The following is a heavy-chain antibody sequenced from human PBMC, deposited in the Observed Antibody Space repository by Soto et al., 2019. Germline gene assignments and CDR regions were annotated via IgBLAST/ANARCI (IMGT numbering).Heavy chain of an antibody. J-gene: IGHJ4*02. V-gene: IGHV1-8*01. CDR1: GYTFTSYD. Sequence: ASVKVSCKASGYTFTSYDINWVRQATGQGLEWMGWMNPNSGNTGYAQKFQGRVTMTRNTSISTAYMELSSLRSEDTAVYFCTKYRRTDAEGYSFDYWGQGALVTVSS. CDR3: TKYRRTDAEGYSFDY. D-gene: IGHD2-15*01. CDR2: MNPNSGNT.